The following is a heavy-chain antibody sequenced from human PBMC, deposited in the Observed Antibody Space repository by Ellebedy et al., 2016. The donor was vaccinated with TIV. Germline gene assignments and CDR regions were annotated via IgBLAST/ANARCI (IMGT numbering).Heavy chain of an antibody. Sequence: AASVKVSCKASGDTFRSYDINWVRQPPGQGLEWMGWISGYNGNTNYAEKIQGRVTMTRNTSISTAYMELSSLRSEDTAVYYCATERHVEMATILTDAFDIWGQGTMVTVSS. CDR1: GDTFRSYD. CDR2: ISGYNGNT. CDR3: ATERHVEMATILTDAFDI. J-gene: IGHJ3*02. V-gene: IGHV1-8*01. D-gene: IGHD5-24*01.